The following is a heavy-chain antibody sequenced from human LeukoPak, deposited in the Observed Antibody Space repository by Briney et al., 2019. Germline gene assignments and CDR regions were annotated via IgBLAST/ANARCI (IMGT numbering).Heavy chain of an antibody. J-gene: IGHJ4*02. Sequence: GGSLRLSCAASGFTFSSYSMNWVRQAPGKGLEWVSSISSSSTYIYYADSVKGRFTISRDNAKNSLFLQLNSLRAEDTAVYYCARGLYSSSWYDFDYWGQGSLVTVSS. V-gene: IGHV3-21*01. CDR3: ARGLYSSSWYDFDY. D-gene: IGHD6-13*01. CDR1: GFTFSSYS. CDR2: ISSSSTYI.